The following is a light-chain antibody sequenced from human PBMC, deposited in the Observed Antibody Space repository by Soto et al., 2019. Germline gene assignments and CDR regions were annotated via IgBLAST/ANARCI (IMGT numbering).Light chain of an antibody. J-gene: IGLJ1*01. CDR2: EVS. V-gene: IGLV2-8*01. CDR1: SSDVGGYNY. Sequence: QSPLTKPPSASGSPGQSGTISCTGTSSDVGGYNYVSWYQQHPGKAPKLMIYEVSKRPSGVPDRFSGSKSGNTASLTVSGLQAEDEADYYCSSYAGSNNVFGTGTKVTVL. CDR3: SSYAGSNNV.